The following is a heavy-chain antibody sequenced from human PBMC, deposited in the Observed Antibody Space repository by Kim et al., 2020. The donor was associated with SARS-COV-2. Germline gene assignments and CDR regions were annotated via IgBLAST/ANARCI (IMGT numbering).Heavy chain of an antibody. CDR3: ARFSPTYYYGSGSYYRHYYYYYGMYV. V-gene: IGHV1-18*01. CDR2: ISAYNGNT. J-gene: IGHJ6*02. D-gene: IGHD3-10*01. CDR1: GYTFTSYG. Sequence: ASVKVSCKASGYTFTSYGISWVRQAPGQGLEWMGWISAYNGNTNYAQKLQGRVTMTTDTSTSTAYMELRSLRSDDTAVYYCARFSPTYYYGSGSYYRHYYYYYGMYVWGQGTTVTVSS.